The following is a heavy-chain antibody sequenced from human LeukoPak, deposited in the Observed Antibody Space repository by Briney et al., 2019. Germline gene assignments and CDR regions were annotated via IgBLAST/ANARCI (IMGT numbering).Heavy chain of an antibody. CDR3: AKDFVSSSGWYYFYY. V-gene: IGHV3-30*18. CDR1: GFTFSSYG. CDR2: ISYDGSNK. Sequence: PGGSLRLSCAASGFTFSSYGMHWVRQAPGKGLEWVAVISYDGSNKYYADSVKGRFTISRDNSKNTLYLQMNSLRAEDTAVYYCAKDFVSSSGWYYFYYWGQGTLVTVSS. D-gene: IGHD6-19*01. J-gene: IGHJ4*02.